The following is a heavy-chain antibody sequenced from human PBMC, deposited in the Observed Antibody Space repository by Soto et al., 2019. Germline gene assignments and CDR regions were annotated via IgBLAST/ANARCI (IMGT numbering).Heavy chain of an antibody. CDR3: VRDDCSDGVCYLGDH. J-gene: IGHJ4*02. D-gene: IGHD2-15*01. Sequence: EVQLVESGGGLVQPGGSLRLSCVASGFSFSNYVMHWVRQAPGKGLEYVSAISGNGGNINYANSVKGRFTISRDNSKNTLYLQMGSLRADDMAVYYCVRDDCSDGVCYLGDHWGQGILVTVSS. CDR2: ISGNGGNI. V-gene: IGHV3-64*01. CDR1: GFSFSNYV.